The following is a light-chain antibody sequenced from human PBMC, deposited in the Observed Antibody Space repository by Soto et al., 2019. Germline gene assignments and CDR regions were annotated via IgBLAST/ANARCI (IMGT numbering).Light chain of an antibody. V-gene: IGKV4-1*01. CDR1: QSVLYSSNNKTY. CDR3: QQYYSTPQT. CDR2: WAS. J-gene: IGKJ1*01. Sequence: DIVTTQSPHSLAVSLGDRATSNCKARQSVLYSSNNKTYLAWYQQKPGQPPKLXXYWASPRESGVPDRLSGSGSGTDFTLTISSLQAEDVAVYYCQQYYSTPQTFGQGTKVDIK.